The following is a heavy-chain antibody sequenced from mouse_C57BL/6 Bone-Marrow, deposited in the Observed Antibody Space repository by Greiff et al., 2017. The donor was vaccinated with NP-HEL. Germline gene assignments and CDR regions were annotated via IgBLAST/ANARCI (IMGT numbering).Heavy chain of an antibody. Sequence: EVQLVESGGDLVKPGGSLKLSCAASGFPFSSYGMSWVRQTPAKRLEWVATISSGGSYTYYPDSVKGRFPISRDNAKNTLYLQMSSLKSEDTAMYYCARHYYSNYFDYWGQGTTLTVSS. D-gene: IGHD2-5*01. J-gene: IGHJ2*01. CDR2: ISSGGSYT. CDR1: GFPFSSYG. V-gene: IGHV5-6*01. CDR3: ARHYYSNYFDY.